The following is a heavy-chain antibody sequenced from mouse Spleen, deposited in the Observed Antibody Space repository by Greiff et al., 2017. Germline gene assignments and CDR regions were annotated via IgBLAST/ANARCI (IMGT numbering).Heavy chain of an antibody. D-gene: IGHD4-1*01. CDR1: GFTFSDYY. CDR3: ARALTGSAWFAY. V-gene: IGHV5-16*01. Sequence: EVKLMESEGGLVQPGSSMKLSCTASGFTFSDYYMAWVRQVPEKGLEWVANINYDGSSTYYLDSLKSRFIISRDNAKNILYLQMSSLKSEDTATYYCARALTGSAWFAYWGQGTLVTVSA. J-gene: IGHJ3*01. CDR2: INYDGSST.